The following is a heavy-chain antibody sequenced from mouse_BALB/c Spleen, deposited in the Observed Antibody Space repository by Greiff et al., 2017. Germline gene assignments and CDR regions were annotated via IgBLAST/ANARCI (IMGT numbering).Heavy chain of an antibody. D-gene: IGHD3-3*01. V-gene: IGHV10-1*02. J-gene: IGHJ1*01. CDR1: GFTFNTYA. CDR2: IRSKSNNYAT. Sequence: DVKLQESGGGLVQPKGSLKLSCAASGFTFNTYAMNWVRQAPGKGLEWVARIRSKSNNYATYYADSVKDRFTISRDDSQSMLYLQMNNLKTEDTAMYYCVRGRDRYFDVWGAGTTVSVSS. CDR3: VRGRDRYFDV.